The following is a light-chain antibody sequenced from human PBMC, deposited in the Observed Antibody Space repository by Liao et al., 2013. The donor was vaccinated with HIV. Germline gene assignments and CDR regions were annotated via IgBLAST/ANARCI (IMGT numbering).Light chain of an antibody. CDR2: QDT. V-gene: IGLV3-1*01. Sequence: SYVLTQPPSVSVSPGQTASITCSGDKLGNKYASWYQQKSGQSPVLVIYQDTKRPSGIPERFSGSNSGDTATLTITGTQTMDESDYFCQAWDSGAEVLFGGGTKLTVL. CDR1: KLGNKY. J-gene: IGLJ2*01. CDR3: QAWDSGAEVL.